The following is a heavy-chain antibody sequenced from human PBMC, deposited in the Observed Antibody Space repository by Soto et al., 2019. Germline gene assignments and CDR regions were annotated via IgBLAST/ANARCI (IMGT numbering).Heavy chain of an antibody. V-gene: IGHV4-38-2*02. CDR2: IYHNGDT. J-gene: IGHJ5*02. CDR1: GFLISYNYV. D-gene: IGHD6-25*01. CDR3: AKDSSGFDP. Sequence: SDTLSLTCTFSGFLISYNYVWGWIRQPPGKGLEWLGSIYHNGDTRYNPSLKSPVTISVDTSKNQFTLRVTSVTAADTAVYFCAKDSSGFDPWSQGTLVNVSS.